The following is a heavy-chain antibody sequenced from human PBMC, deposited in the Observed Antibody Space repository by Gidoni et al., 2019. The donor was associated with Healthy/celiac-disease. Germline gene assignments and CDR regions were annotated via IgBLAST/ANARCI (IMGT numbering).Heavy chain of an antibody. D-gene: IGHD5-18*01. CDR3: ARDNLIYSYGYYAFDI. CDR2: INWNGGST. CDR1: GFTFDDSG. V-gene: IGHV3-20*01. Sequence: EVQLLESGGGVVRPGGSLRLSCAASGFTFDDSGMSWVRQAPGKGLEWVFGINWNGGSTGYADSVKGRFTISRDNAKNSLYLQMNSLRAEDTALYHCARDNLIYSYGYYAFDIWGQGTMVTVSS. J-gene: IGHJ3*02.